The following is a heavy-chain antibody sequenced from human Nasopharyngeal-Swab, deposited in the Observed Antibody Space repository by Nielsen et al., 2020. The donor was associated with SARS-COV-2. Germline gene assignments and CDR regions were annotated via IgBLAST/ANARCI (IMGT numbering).Heavy chain of an antibody. CDR3: ARHRVATIQSLDY. V-gene: IGHV4-39*01. J-gene: IGHJ4*02. Sequence: SETLSLTCTVSGGSISSSSYYWGWIRQPPGKGLEWIGSIYYSGSTYYNPSLKSRVTISVDTSKNQFSLKLSSVTAADTAVYYCARHRVATIQSLDYWGQGTLVTVSS. CDR2: IYYSGST. D-gene: IGHD5-12*01. CDR1: GGSISSSSYY.